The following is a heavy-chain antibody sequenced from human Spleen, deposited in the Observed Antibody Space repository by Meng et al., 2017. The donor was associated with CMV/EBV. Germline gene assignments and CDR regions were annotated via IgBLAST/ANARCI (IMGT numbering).Heavy chain of an antibody. CDR1: GYTFTSYG. Sequence: ASVKVSCKASGYTFTSYGISWVRQAPGQGLEWMGWISAYNGNTNYAQKLQGRVTMTTDTSTSTAYMELRSLRSDDTAVYYCARGRSISLAGGYAFDICGQGTMVTVSS. J-gene: IGHJ3*02. CDR2: ISAYNGNT. D-gene: IGHD2/OR15-2a*01. CDR3: ARGRSISLAGGYAFDI. V-gene: IGHV1-18*01.